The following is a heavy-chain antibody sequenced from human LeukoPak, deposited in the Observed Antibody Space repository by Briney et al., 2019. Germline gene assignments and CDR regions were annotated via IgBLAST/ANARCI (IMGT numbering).Heavy chain of an antibody. CDR1: GYTFHNYG. CDR2: ISPYSGNT. V-gene: IGHV1-18*01. D-gene: IGHD6-13*01. Sequence: GASVKDSFQASGYTFHNYGISWVRQAPGQGLEWMGWISPYSGNTDYTERLQGRVTTTTDTSTTTAFMELRSLRSDDTAVYYCARTSGVSAAGSPYYVYYWGQGTLVTVSS. J-gene: IGHJ4*02. CDR3: ARTSGVSAAGSPYYVYY.